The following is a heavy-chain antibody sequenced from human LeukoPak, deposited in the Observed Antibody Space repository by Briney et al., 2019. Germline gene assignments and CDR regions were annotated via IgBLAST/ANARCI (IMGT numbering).Heavy chain of an antibody. CDR1: GYTLTELS. D-gene: IGHD3-22*01. Sequence: ASVKVSCKVSGYTLTELSMHWVRQAPGKGLEWMGGFDPEDGETIYAQKFQGRVTMTEDTSTDTAYMELSSLRSEDTAVYYCATRPYDSSGYGDGYWGQGTLVTVSS. CDR3: ATRPYDSSGYGDGY. V-gene: IGHV1-24*01. CDR2: FDPEDGET. J-gene: IGHJ4*02.